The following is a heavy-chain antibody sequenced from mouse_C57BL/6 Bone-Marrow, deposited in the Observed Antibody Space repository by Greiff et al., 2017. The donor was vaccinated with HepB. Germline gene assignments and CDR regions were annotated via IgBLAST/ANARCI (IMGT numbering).Heavy chain of an antibody. Sequence: EVQLVESGGDLVKPGGSLKLSCAASGFTFSSYGMSWVRQTPDKRLEWVATISSGGSYTYYPDSVKGRFTISRDNAKNTLYLQMSSLKSEDTAMYYCANLYGNWMDYWGQGTSVTVSS. CDR2: ISSGGSYT. CDR3: ANLYGNWMDY. D-gene: IGHD2-1*01. CDR1: GFTFSSYG. J-gene: IGHJ4*01. V-gene: IGHV5-6*01.